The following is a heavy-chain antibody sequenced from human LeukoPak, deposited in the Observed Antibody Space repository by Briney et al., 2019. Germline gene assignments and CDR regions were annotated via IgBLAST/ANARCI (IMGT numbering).Heavy chain of an antibody. Sequence: GGSLRLSCAASGFSFSAYGMNWVRQAPGKGLDWVSAIGGSGATTYYADSVRGRFTISRDNSKNTMYLQMSSLRAEDTAVYYCAKIRLEESATGYWGQGTLVTVSS. CDR3: AKIRLEESATGY. CDR1: GFSFSAYG. CDR2: IGGSGATT. V-gene: IGHV3-23*01. J-gene: IGHJ4*02. D-gene: IGHD2-15*01.